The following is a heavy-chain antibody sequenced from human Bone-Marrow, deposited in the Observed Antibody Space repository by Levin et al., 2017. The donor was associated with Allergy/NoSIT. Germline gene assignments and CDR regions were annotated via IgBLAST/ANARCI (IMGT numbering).Heavy chain of an antibody. J-gene: IGHJ4*02. CDR3: ARARFLVGATYPDY. V-gene: IGHV1-18*01. CDR1: GYTFTNYG. CDR2: INTYNGKT. Sequence: GGSLRLSCKASGYTFTNYGINWVRQAPGQGLEWMGYINTYNGKTNYPQTLQGRVTVTTDTSTTTAYMELRSLTPDDTAVYYCARARFLVGATYPDYWGQGTRVTVSS. D-gene: IGHD1-26*01.